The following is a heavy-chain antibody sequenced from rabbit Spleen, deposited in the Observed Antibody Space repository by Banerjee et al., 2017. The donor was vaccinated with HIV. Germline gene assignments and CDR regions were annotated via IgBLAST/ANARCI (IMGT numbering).Heavy chain of an antibody. D-gene: IGHD1-1*01. CDR2: IYGGSSGRT. CDR3: ARRLNDGSDDYFDL. CDR1: GFSFSSSYY. V-gene: IGHV1S45*01. Sequence: QEQLEESGGGLVKPGASLTLTCTASGFSFSSSYYMCWVRQAPGKGLEWIGCIYGGSSGRTYYATWAKGRFTISKTSSTTVTLQMTSLTAADTATYFCARRLNDGSDDYFDLWGPGTLVTVS. J-gene: IGHJ4*01.